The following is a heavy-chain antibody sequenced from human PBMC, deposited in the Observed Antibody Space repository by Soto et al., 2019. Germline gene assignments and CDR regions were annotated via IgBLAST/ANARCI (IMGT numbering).Heavy chain of an antibody. D-gene: IGHD4-4*01. CDR2: IKHDGSVQ. CDR1: GFTFSGYW. J-gene: IGHJ4*02. V-gene: IGHV3-7*03. CDR3: ARAPYSNAWYRFDL. Sequence: VGSLRLSCEASGFTFSGYWMSWVRQAPGKGLEWVADIKHDGSVQYYVDSVKGRLTISRDNAKKQLYLQMNGLRAEDTALYYCARAPYSNAWYRFDLWGQGTLVTVSS.